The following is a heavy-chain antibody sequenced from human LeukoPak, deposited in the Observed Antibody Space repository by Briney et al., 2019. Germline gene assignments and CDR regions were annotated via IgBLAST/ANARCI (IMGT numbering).Heavy chain of an antibody. CDR3: ARQSGMKATYYFDY. Sequence: KPSETLSLTCTVSGGSISSYYWSWIRQPPGKGLEWIGSIYYNGSTYYNPSLKSRVTISVDTSKNQFSLKLSSVTAADTAVYYCARQSGMKATYYFDYWGQGTLVTVSS. D-gene: IGHD6-13*01. J-gene: IGHJ4*02. CDR1: GGSISSYY. V-gene: IGHV4-39*01. CDR2: IYYNGST.